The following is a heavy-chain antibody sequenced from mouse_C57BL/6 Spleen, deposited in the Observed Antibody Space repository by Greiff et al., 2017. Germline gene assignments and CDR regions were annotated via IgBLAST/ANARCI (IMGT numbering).Heavy chain of an antibody. CDR1: GYTFTSYW. J-gene: IGHJ3*01. CDR2: IHPNSGST. V-gene: IGHV1-64*01. Sequence: VQLQQPGAELVKPGASVKLSCKASGYTFTSYWMHWVKQRPGQGLEWIGMIHPNSGSTNYNEKFKSKATLTVDKSSSTAYMQLSSLTSEDSAVYYCAPSDGYYVGFAYWGQGTLVTVSA. D-gene: IGHD2-3*01. CDR3: APSDGYYVGFAY.